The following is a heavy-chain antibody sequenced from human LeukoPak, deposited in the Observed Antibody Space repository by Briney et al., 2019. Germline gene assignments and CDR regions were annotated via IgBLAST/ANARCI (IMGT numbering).Heavy chain of an antibody. CDR2: IKQDGSEK. V-gene: IGHV3-7*01. CDR3: ARQPSIAAATDAFDI. D-gene: IGHD6-13*01. Sequence: GGSLRLSCAASGFTFSSYWMSWVRQAPGKGLECVANIKQDGSEKYYVDSVKGRFTISRDNAKNSLYLQMNSLRAEDTAVYYCARQPSIAAATDAFDIWGQGRMVTVSS. J-gene: IGHJ3*02. CDR1: GFTFSSYW.